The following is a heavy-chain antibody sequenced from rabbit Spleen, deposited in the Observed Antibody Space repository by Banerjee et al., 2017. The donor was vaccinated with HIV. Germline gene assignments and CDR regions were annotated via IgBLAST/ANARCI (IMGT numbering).Heavy chain of an antibody. J-gene: IGHJ2*01. CDR2: IDTNDGDT. Sequence: QEQLEESGGRLVQPGGSLTLSCKAFGFTISGYWMNWVRQAPGKGLEWIACIDTNDGDTDYANWPKGRFTISKTSSTTVTLQMTSLTAADTATYFCARNYVNAFDPWGPGTLVTVS. CDR1: GFTISGYW. V-gene: IGHV1S45*01. CDR3: ARNYVNAFDP. D-gene: IGHD1-1*01.